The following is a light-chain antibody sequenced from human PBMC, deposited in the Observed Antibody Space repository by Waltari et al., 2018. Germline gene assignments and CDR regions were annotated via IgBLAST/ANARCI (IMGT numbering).Light chain of an antibody. CDR2: RNN. CDR1: SSNIGGSD. CDR3: ATWDGSLNGVV. Sequence: QSVLTQPPSASGTPGQRVTISCSGSSSNIGGSDVYWYRQFPGTAPKLLIYRNNQRPSGVPDQFSGSKSGISASLTISGLRSDDEADYYCASATWDGSLNGVVFGGGTKLTVL. V-gene: IGLV1-47*01. J-gene: IGLJ3*02.